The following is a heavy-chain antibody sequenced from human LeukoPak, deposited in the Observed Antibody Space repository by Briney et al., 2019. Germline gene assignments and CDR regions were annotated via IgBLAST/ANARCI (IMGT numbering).Heavy chain of an antibody. CDR2: ITGSGRDT. CDR1: GFTFSTYA. CDR3: AKGTLGSCSGVTCYDFDN. Sequence: PGGSLRLPCAASGFTFSTYAMNWVRQAPGKRLEWVSSITGSGRDTYYAGSVKGRITISRDNSRNKLYLQMNSLRAEDTALYYCAKGTLGSCSGVTCYDFDNWGQGTLVTVSS. D-gene: IGHD2-8*02. J-gene: IGHJ4*02. V-gene: IGHV3-23*01.